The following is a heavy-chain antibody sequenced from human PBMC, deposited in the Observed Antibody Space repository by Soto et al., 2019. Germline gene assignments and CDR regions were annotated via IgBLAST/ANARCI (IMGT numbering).Heavy chain of an antibody. CDR3: AVNDYLDY. CDR1: GFTFSDAW. CDR2: IKRKSDGGTT. V-gene: IGHV3-15*01. J-gene: IGHJ4*02. Sequence: GGSLRLSCAASGFTFSDAWMIWVRQAPGKGLEWVGRIKRKSDGGTTDYAAPVKGRFTISRADSANTLYLQMNSLKTEDTAVYFCAVNDYLDYWGQGALVTVSS.